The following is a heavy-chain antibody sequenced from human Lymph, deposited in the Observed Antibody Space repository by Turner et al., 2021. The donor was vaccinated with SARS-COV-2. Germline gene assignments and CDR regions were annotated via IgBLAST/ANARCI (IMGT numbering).Heavy chain of an antibody. D-gene: IGHD2-8*01. V-gene: IGHV4-30-4*01. CDR3: ARVVVLRRAYFDY. J-gene: IGHJ4*02. CDR2: IYYSGST. Sequence: QVHLQESRPGLVKPPQSPSPTCTLSGGSISSGDYYCSWMRQPPGKSLEWIGYIYYSGSTYYNPSLKSRVTISVDTSKIQFSLKLSSVTAADTAVYYCARVVVLRRAYFDYWGQGTLVTVSS. CDR1: GGSISSGDYY.